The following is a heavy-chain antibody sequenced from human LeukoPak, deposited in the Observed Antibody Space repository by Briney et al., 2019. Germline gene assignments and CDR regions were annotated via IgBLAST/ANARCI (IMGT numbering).Heavy chain of an antibody. J-gene: IGHJ4*02. V-gene: IGHV1-18*01. Sequence: GASVKVSCKASGYTFTSYGISWVRQAPGQGLEWMGWISAYNGNTNYAQKFQGRVTITADKSTSTAYMELSSLRSEDTAVYYCATSHSGYDDYWGQGTLVTVSS. CDR1: GYTFTSYG. D-gene: IGHD5-12*01. CDR3: ATSHSGYDDY. CDR2: ISAYNGNT.